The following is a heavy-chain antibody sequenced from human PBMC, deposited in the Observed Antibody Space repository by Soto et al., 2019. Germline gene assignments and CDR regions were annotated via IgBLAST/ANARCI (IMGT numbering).Heavy chain of an antibody. V-gene: IGHV2-5*02. D-gene: IGHD3-22*01. CDR2: IYWDDDK. CDR1: GFSLSSRGVG. Sequence: QITLKESGPTLVKPTQTLTLTCTFSGFSLSSRGVGMGWIRQPPGKALEWLALIYWDDDKRYSPSLKRRLTVTKDTSKNQVVLTLTNMDPVDTATYYCAHRLKNYYDGSGSWGNDALDIWGQGTMVTVSS. CDR3: AHRLKNYYDGSGSWGNDALDI. J-gene: IGHJ3*02.